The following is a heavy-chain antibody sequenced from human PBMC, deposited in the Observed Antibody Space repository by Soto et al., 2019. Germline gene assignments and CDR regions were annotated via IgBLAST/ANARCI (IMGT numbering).Heavy chain of an antibody. Sequence: SVKVSCKASGFTFTSSAVQWVRQARGQRLEWIGWIVVGSGNTNYAQKFQERVTITRDMSTSTAYMELSSLRSEDTAVYYCAALTGAYSSSSQGRGYYYYGMDVWG. V-gene: IGHV1-58*01. CDR1: GFTFTSSA. CDR3: AALTGAYSSSSQGRGYYYYGMDV. D-gene: IGHD6-6*01. J-gene: IGHJ6*02. CDR2: IVVGSGNT.